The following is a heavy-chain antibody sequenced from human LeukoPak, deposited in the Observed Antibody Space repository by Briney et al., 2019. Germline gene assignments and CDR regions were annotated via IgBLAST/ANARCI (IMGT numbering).Heavy chain of an antibody. Sequence: PGGSLRLSCAASGFTFSSYSINWVRQAPGKGLEWVSYISSSSSTIYYADSVKGRFSISRDNSKNTLYLQMNSLRAEDTAVYYCAREIQGSSWYRGMGYFDYWGQGTLVTVSS. J-gene: IGHJ4*02. CDR3: AREIQGSSWYRGMGYFDY. D-gene: IGHD6-13*01. CDR2: ISSSSSTI. CDR1: GFTFSSYS. V-gene: IGHV3-48*01.